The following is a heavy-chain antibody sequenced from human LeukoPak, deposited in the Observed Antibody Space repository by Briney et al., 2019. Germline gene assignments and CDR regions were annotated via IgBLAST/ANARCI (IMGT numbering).Heavy chain of an antibody. J-gene: IGHJ4*02. CDR1: GFTFSSYA. D-gene: IGHD3-16*02. CDR2: ISGSGGNT. V-gene: IGHV3-23*01. Sequence: TGGSLRLSCAASGFTFSSYAMSWVRQAPGKGLDWVSAISGSGGNTYYADSVKGRFTMSRDNSENTLYLQMNSLRAEDTAVYFCAKTVSGSHSYQGGDYWGQGTLVTVST. CDR3: AKTVSGSHSYQGGDY.